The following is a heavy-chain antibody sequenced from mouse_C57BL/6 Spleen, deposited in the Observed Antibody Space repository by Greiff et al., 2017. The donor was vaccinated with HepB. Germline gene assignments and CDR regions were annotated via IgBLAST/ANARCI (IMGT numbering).Heavy chain of an antibody. CDR1: GYTFTGYW. Sequence: VQLQQSGAELMKPGASVKLSCKATGYTFTGYWIEWVKQRPGHGLEWIGEILPGSGSTKYNEKFKSKATLTVDKPSSTAYMQLSSLTSEDSAVYYCATHYYGSSHWYFDVWGTGTTVTVSS. CDR3: ATHYYGSSHWYFDV. J-gene: IGHJ1*03. CDR2: ILPGSGST. D-gene: IGHD1-1*01. V-gene: IGHV1-9*01.